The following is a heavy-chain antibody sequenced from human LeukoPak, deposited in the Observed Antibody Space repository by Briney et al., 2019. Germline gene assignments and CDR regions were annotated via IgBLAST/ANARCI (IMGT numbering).Heavy chain of an antibody. J-gene: IGHJ4*02. V-gene: IGHV3-23*01. CDR1: GFAFSNYA. D-gene: IGHD3-22*01. CDR2: IDNSGETT. CDR3: ARGHYYHSSTYPHTFDY. Sequence: SGGSLRLSCVASGFAFSNYAMNWVRQAPGKGLEWVSGIDNSGETTYYADSVKGRFTISGDNSEETLYLQMSSLRAEDTAIYFCARGHYYHSSTYPHTFDYWGQGTQVTVSS.